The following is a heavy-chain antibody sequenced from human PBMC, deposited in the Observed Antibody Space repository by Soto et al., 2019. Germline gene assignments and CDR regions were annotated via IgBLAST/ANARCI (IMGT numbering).Heavy chain of an antibody. J-gene: IGHJ3*02. CDR1: GFTFSSYD. CDR3: ARASIAARARAFDI. V-gene: IGHV3-13*01. D-gene: IGHD6-6*01. Sequence: GGSLRLSCAASGFTFSSYDMHWVRQATGKGLEWVSAIGTAGDTYYPGSVKGRFTISRENAKNSLYLQMNSLRAWDTAVYYCARASIAARARAFDIWGQGTMVTVSS. CDR2: IGTAGDT.